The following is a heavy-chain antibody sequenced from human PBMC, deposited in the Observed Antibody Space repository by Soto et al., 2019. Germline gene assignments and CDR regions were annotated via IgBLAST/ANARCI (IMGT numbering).Heavy chain of an antibody. J-gene: IGHJ3*02. CDR1: GFTFSSYA. V-gene: IGHV3-30-3*01. Sequence: GGSLRLSCAASGFTFSSYAMHWVRQAPGKGLEWVAVISYDGSNKYYADSVKGRFTISRDNSKNTLYLQMNSLRAEDTAVYYCARGAAAGAYAFDIWGQGTMVTVSS. CDR3: ARGAAAGAYAFDI. D-gene: IGHD6-13*01. CDR2: ISYDGSNK.